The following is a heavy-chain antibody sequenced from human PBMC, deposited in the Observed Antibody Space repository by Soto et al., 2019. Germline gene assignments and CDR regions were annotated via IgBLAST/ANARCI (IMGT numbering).Heavy chain of an antibody. CDR2: IIPIFGTA. V-gene: IGHV1-69*05. CDR1: GGTFTSYA. D-gene: IGHD2-15*01. CDR3: GRAGGGINPVLGLMISPYDVDY. Sequence: QVQLVQSGAEVKKPGSSVKVSCKASGGTFTSYAFSWVRQAPGQGLEWMGGIIPIFGTADYAQTFQGRVTITSDESSRTAYMDLSSLRSEDTAMYDGGRAGGGINPVLGLMISPYDVDYWGQGTLVTVSS. J-gene: IGHJ4*02.